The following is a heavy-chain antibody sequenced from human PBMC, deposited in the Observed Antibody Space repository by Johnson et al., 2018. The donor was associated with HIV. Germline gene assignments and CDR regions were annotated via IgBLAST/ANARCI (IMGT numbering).Heavy chain of an antibody. J-gene: IGHJ3*02. CDR2: ISYDGSNK. CDR1: GFTFSSSA. V-gene: IGHV3-30*18. CDR3: AKGRGHAFDI. Sequence: QVQLVESGGGVVQPGRSLRLSCAASGFTFSSSAMHWVRQAPGKGLEWVAVISYDGSNKYYADSVKGRFTISRDNSKNTLYLQMNSLRAEDTAVYYCAKGRGHAFDIWGQGTMVTVSS. D-gene: IGHD3-10*01.